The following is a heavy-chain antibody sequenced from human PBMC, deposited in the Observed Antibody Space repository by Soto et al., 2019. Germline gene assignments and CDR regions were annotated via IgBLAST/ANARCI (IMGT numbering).Heavy chain of an antibody. D-gene: IGHD6-13*01. CDR2: ISYDGSNK. V-gene: IGHV3-30*18. CDR3: AKDIGSSSWYWSATLDS. J-gene: IGHJ4*02. CDR1: GFTFDSYG. Sequence: GGSLRLSCAASGFTFDSYGMHWVRQAPGKGLEWVAVISYDGSNKYYADSVKGRFTISRDNSKNTLYLQMNSLRAEDTAVYYCAKDIGSSSWYWSATLDSWGQGTLVTVSS.